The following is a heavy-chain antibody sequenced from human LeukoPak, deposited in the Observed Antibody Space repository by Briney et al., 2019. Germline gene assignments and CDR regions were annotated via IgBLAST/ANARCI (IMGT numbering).Heavy chain of an antibody. CDR3: ASLIAVAGTRDY. J-gene: IGHJ4*02. CDR1: GYTFTSYD. D-gene: IGHD6-19*01. V-gene: IGHV1-8*01. Sequence: ASVKVSCKASGYTFTSYDINWVRQATGQGLEWMGWMNPNSGNTGYARKFQGRVTMTRNTSISTAYMELSSLRSEDTAVYYCASLIAVAGTRDYWGQGTLVTVSS. CDR2: MNPNSGNT.